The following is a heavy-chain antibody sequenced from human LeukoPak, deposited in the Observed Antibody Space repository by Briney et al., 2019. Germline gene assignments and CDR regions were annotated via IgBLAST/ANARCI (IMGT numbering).Heavy chain of an antibody. J-gene: IGHJ5*02. CDR2: MNPNSGNT. CDR3: ASGIAMVRGVIPSYWFDP. CDR1: GYTFTSYD. Sequence: GASMKVSCKASGYTFTSYDINWVRQATGQGLEWMGWMNPNSGNTGYAQKFQGRVTMTRNTSISTAYMELSSLRSEDTAVYYCASGIAMVRGVIPSYWFDPWGQGTLVTVSS. D-gene: IGHD3-10*01. V-gene: IGHV1-8*01.